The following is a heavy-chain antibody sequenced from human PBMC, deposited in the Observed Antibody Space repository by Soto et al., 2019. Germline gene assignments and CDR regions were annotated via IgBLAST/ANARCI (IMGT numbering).Heavy chain of an antibody. V-gene: IGHV3-33*01. CDR2: IWYDGSNE. J-gene: IGHJ6*02. CDR3: ARDDIPGIAVATYGMDV. Sequence: PGGSLRLSCAASGFTFSNFGMHWVRQAPGKGLEWVAVIWYDGSNEYYADSVKGRFTISKDNSKNTLYLQMNSLRAEDTAVYYCARDDIPGIAVATYGMDVWGQGTTVTVSS. D-gene: IGHD6-19*01. CDR1: GFTFSNFG.